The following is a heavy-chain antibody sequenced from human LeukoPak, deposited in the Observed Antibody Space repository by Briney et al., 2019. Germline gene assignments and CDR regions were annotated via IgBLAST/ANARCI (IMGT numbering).Heavy chain of an antibody. V-gene: IGHV1-3*01. CDR3: ARGSIVGAKTLGFGAFDI. CDR1: GYTFTNNA. J-gene: IGHJ3*02. Sequence: ASVKVSCKTSGYTFTNNAVHWVRQAPGQRLEFVGWINVGNGDTQYSQKFQGRVTMTRDTSTSTVYMELSSLRSEDTAVYYCARGSIVGAKTLGFGAFDIWGQGTMVTVSS. CDR2: INVGNGDT. D-gene: IGHD1-26*01.